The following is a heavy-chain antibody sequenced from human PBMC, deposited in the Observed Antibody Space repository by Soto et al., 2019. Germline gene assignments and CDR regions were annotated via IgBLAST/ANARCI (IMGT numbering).Heavy chain of an antibody. Sequence: GASVKVSCKASGYTFTRYTVHWVRQAPGQGLEWMAMINPSGGTTYYVQTFEGRVTLTSDTSTSTVFMELSSLRSEDTAVYYCARMKGYGSEYFFDYWGQGTLVTVSS. CDR3: ARMKGYGSEYFFDY. J-gene: IGHJ4*02. CDR1: GYTFTRYT. CDR2: INPSGGTT. V-gene: IGHV1-46*01. D-gene: IGHD2-15*01.